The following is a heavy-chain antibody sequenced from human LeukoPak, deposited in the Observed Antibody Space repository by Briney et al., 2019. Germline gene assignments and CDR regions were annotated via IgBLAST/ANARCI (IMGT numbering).Heavy chain of an antibody. Sequence: KPSETLSLTCTVSGGSISSYYWSWIRQPPGKGLEWIGYIYYSGSTNYNPSLKSRVTISVDTSKNQFSLKLSSVTAADTAVYYCARLRDYGDSADIWGQGTMVTVSS. J-gene: IGHJ3*02. CDR2: IYYSGST. V-gene: IGHV4-59*08. D-gene: IGHD4-17*01. CDR3: ARLRDYGDSADI. CDR1: GGSISSYY.